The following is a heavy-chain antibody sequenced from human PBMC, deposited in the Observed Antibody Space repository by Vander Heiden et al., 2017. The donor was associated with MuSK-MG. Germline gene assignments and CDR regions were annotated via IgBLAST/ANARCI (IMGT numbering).Heavy chain of an antibody. CDR2: IYNSGTT. Sequence: VQLQESGPGLVKPSETLSRTCTVSGGSISGYYWNWIRQPPGKGLEWIGYIYNSGTTNYNPPLKSRVTISVDTSTNQFSLKVSSVTAADTAVYYGSKMLPSPHTGKCECWGQGTLGTVSS. CDR3: SKMLPSPHTGKCEC. CDR1: GGSISGYY. J-gene: IGHJ4*02. D-gene: IGHD2-8*01. V-gene: IGHV4-59*01.